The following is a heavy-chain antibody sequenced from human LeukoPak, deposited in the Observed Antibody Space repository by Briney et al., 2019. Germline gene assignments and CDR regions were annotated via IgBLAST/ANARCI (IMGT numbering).Heavy chain of an antibody. CDR2: ISSNGGST. V-gene: IGHV3-64D*09. CDR1: GFTFSSYA. J-gene: IGHJ4*02. CDR3: VKGGEYSSSWYGDY. Sequence: QPGGSLRLSCAASGFTFSSYAMSWVRQAPGKGLEYVSVISSNGGSTYYADSVKGRFTISRDNSKNTLYLQMSSLRAEDTAVYYCVKGGEYSSSWYGDYWGQGTLVTVSS. D-gene: IGHD6-13*01.